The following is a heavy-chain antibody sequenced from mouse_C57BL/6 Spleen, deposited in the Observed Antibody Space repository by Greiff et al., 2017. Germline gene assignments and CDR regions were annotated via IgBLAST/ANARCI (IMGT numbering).Heavy chain of an antibody. D-gene: IGHD1-1*01. Sequence: EVKLQESGPGLVKPSQSLSLTCSVTGYSITSGYYWNWIRQFPGNKLEWMGYISYDGSNNYNPSLKNRISITRDTSKNQFFLKLNSVTTEDTATYYCARGDYGSGYAMDYWGQGTSVTVSS. CDR2: ISYDGSN. CDR1: GYSITSGYY. J-gene: IGHJ4*01. V-gene: IGHV3-6*01. CDR3: ARGDYGSGYAMDY.